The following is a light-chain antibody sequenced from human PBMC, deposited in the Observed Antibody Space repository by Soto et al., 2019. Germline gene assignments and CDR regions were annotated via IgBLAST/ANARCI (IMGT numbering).Light chain of an antibody. CDR3: QVWDRSSDHWV. Sequence: SYVLTQPPSVSVAPGKTARITCGGNNIGSKSVHWYQQKPGQAPVLVIYYDSDRPSGIPERFSGSNSGNTATLTISRVEAGDEADYYCQVWDRSSDHWVFGGGTQLTVL. V-gene: IGLV3-21*04. CDR1: NIGSKS. J-gene: IGLJ7*01. CDR2: YDS.